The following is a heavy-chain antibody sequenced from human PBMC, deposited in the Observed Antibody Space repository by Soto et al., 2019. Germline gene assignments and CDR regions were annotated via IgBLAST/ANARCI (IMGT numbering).Heavy chain of an antibody. D-gene: IGHD6-13*01. V-gene: IGHV4-59*12. Sequence: SETLSLTCTVSGGSISSYYWSWIRQPPGKGLEWIGYIYYSGSTNYNPSLKSRVTISVDTSKNQFSLKLSSVTAEDTAVYYCARDIAAVELDPWGQGTLATV. CDR3: ARDIAAVELDP. CDR2: IYYSGST. CDR1: GGSISSYY. J-gene: IGHJ5*02.